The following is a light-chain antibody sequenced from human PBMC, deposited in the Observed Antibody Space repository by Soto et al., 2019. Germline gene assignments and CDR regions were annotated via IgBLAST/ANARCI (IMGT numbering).Light chain of an antibody. CDR2: AAS. J-gene: IGKJ1*01. Sequence: AIQMTQSPSSLSASVGDRVTITCRASQGIRNDLGWYQQKPGKAPKLLIHAASSLQSGVPSRFSGSGSGTDFALTISSLQPEDFATYYCLQDYNYPRTFGQGTKVEIK. CDR1: QGIRND. CDR3: LQDYNYPRT. V-gene: IGKV1-6*01.